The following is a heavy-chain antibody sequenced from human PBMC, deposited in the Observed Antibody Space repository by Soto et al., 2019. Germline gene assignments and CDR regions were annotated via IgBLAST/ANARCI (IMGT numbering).Heavy chain of an antibody. Sequence: GESLKISCKGSGYSFTNYWIAWVRQMPGKGLEWMGIIYPRDSDTEYSPSFQGQVTISADRSFSTTYLQCSSLEASDTAMYYCARLNQTTMGGKTGRQYYLDYWSQGTRDTVSS. CDR3: ARLNQTTMGGKTGRQYYLDY. CDR2: IYPRDSDT. J-gene: IGHJ4*02. V-gene: IGHV5-51*01. D-gene: IGHD2-15*01. CDR1: GYSFTNYW.